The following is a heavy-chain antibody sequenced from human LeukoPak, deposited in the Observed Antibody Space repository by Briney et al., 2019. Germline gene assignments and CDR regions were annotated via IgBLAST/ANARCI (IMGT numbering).Heavy chain of an antibody. V-gene: IGHV4-38-2*02. Sequence: SETLSLTCTVSGYSISSGYLWGWIRQPPGKGLEWIGSIYYSGSTYYNPSLKSRVTISVDTSKNQFSLKLSSVTAADTAVYYCATTYYYDSSGYDYFDYWGQGTLVTVSS. CDR3: ATTYYYDSSGYDYFDY. D-gene: IGHD3-22*01. CDR1: GYSISSGYL. CDR2: IYYSGST. J-gene: IGHJ4*02.